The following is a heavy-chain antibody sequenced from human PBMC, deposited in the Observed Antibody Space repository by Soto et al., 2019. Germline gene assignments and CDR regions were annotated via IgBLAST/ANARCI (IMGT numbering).Heavy chain of an antibody. Sequence: EVQLLESGGDLVQPGGSLRLSCAASGFTFSSYAMSWVRQAPGKGLEWVSGISSTGDTIYYADSVKGRFTISRDMSKNTLYLQMSSLRADDTAVYYCAKAGYYVAVTRAFDMWGQGTMVTVSS. V-gene: IGHV3-23*01. CDR3: AKAGYYVAVTRAFDM. D-gene: IGHD3-10*02. CDR1: GFTFSSYA. J-gene: IGHJ3*02. CDR2: ISSTGDTI.